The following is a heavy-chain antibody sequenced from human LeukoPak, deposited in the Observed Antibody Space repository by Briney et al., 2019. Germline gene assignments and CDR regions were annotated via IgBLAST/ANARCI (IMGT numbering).Heavy chain of an antibody. Sequence: GGSLSLSCAASGFTFSSYWMHWVRQAPGKGLVWVSRINSDGSSTTYAESVMGRFTISRDNAKNTLFLQMNSLRAEDTAVYYCVREQYYRDYDGMDVWGQATAVTVFS. CDR1: GFTFSSYW. CDR3: VREQYYRDYDGMDV. D-gene: IGHD2/OR15-2a*01. V-gene: IGHV3-74*01. CDR2: INSDGSST. J-gene: IGHJ6*02.